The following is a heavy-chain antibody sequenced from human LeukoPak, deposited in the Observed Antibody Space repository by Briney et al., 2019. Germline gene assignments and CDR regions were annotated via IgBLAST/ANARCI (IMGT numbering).Heavy chain of an antibody. Sequence: SETLSLTCTVSGGSISSYYWSWIRQPPGKGLEWIGYIYYSGTTNYNPSLKSRVTISVDTSKNQFSLKLSSVTAADTAVYYCARMGDDYGDYADRATGYYFDYWGQGTLVTVSS. D-gene: IGHD4-17*01. CDR2: IYYSGTT. J-gene: IGHJ4*02. V-gene: IGHV4-59*12. CDR3: ARMGDDYGDYADRATGYYFDY. CDR1: GGSISSYY.